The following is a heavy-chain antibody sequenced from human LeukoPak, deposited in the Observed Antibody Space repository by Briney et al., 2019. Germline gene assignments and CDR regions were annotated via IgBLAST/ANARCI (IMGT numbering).Heavy chain of an antibody. CDR1: GGSISSGSYY. CDR3: ARTIWSGYYAYYYYYMDV. CDR2: IYTSGST. V-gene: IGHV4-61*02. J-gene: IGHJ6*03. Sequence: SETLSLTCTVSGGSISSGSYYWSWIRQPAGKGLEWIGRIYTSGSTNYNPSLKSRVTMSVDTSKNQFSLKLGSVTAADTAVYYCARTIWSGYYAYYYYYMDVWGKGTTVTVSS. D-gene: IGHD3-3*01.